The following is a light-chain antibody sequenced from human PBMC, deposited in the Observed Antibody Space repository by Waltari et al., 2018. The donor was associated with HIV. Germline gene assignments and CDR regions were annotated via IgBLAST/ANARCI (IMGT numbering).Light chain of an antibody. CDR1: NPDIGLYNL. CDR2: GVN. V-gene: IGLV2-14*01. CDR3: SSYTNSDILL. Sequence: QSALTQPASVSGSPGQSITISCTGANPDIGLYNLVSWYRQHPDKAPQLVISGVNTRPSGVSDRFSGSKSGNTASLTISSLQAEDEADYYCSSYTNSDILLFGGGTKLTVL. J-gene: IGLJ2*01.